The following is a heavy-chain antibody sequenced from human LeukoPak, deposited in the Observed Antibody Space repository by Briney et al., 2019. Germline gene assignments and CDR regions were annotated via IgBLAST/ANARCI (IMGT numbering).Heavy chain of an antibody. CDR3: ARDLSDDYVWGSYRYTPD. V-gene: IGHV3-7*01. CDR1: GFTFSSYW. D-gene: IGHD3-16*02. J-gene: IGHJ4*02. CDR2: IKQDGSEK. Sequence: GGSLRLSCAASGFTFSSYWMSWVRQAPGKGLEWVANIKQDGSEKYYVDSVKGRFTISRDNAKNSLYLQMNSLRAEDTVVYYCARDLSDDYVWGSYRYTPDWGQGTLVTVSS.